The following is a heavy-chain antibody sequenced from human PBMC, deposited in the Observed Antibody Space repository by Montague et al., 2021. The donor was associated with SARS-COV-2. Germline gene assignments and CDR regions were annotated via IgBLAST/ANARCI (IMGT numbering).Heavy chain of an antibody. CDR2: LAWAGDT. Sequence: PALVKPTQTLTLTCTFSGFSLSTRGMCLTWIRQPPWKPLEWLARLAWAGDTYYNTSLTSRLTISKDTSNNLVVLTMTNMDPVATATDYFARGPSDTYYYIGMDVWGRGTTVTVSS. CDR1: GFSLSTRGMC. V-gene: IGHV2-70*11. CDR3: ARGPSDTYYYIGMDV. J-gene: IGHJ6*02.